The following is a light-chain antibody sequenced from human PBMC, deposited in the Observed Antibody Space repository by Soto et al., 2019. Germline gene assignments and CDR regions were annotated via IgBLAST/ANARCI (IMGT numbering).Light chain of an antibody. CDR1: TSNIGRST. CDR2: GNT. J-gene: IGLJ1*01. CDR3: ATWNDGVFV. V-gene: IGLV1-44*01. Sequence: QAVVTQPPSASGTPGQRVTISCSGNTSNIGRSTVTWYQQFPGAAPKLLIYGNTQRPLGVPVRFSGSKSDTSASLAISGLQSEDEADYYCATWNDGVFVFGIGTQLTVL.